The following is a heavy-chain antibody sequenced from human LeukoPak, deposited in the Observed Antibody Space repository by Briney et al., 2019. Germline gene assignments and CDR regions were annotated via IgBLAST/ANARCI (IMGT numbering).Heavy chain of an antibody. CDR2: ISAYNGNT. Sequence: ASVKVSCKASGYTFTGYYIHWVRQAPGQGLEWMGWISAYNGNTNYAQKLQGRVTTTTDTSTSTAYMELRSLRADDTAVYYCAILGYCSGGSCYAWGQGTLVTVSS. J-gene: IGHJ5*02. CDR3: AILGYCSGGSCYA. V-gene: IGHV1-18*04. D-gene: IGHD2-15*01. CDR1: GYTFTGYY.